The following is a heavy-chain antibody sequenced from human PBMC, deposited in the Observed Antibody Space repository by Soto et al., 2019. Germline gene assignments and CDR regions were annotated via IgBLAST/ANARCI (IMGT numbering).Heavy chain of an antibody. CDR3: TTGLWRIAVVVGSTGYFNP. J-gene: IGHJ5*02. D-gene: IGHD2-15*01. V-gene: IGHV3-15*01. CDR1: GFTFSDAW. CDR2: IKSKSDGGTT. Sequence: PRGSLRLSCAASGFTFSDAWMSWVRQAPGKGLDWVGRIKSKSDGGTTEYAAPVRGRFTISRDDSKNTLYLQMNSLKTEDTAVYYCTTGLWRIAVVVGSTGYFNPWGQGTPVTVSS.